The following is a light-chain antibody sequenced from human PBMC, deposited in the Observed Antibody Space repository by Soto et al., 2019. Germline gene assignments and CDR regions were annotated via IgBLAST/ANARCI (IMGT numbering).Light chain of an antibody. CDR2: GAS. Sequence: EILMKHSPTTLSVSPWERSTLSFRASQSISSNLAWYQQKPGQAPRLLIYGASTRATGIPARFSGSGSGTEFTLTISSLQSEDFAVYYFQQYNNLPRRAFRPGTKVDIK. CDR3: QQYNNLPRRA. J-gene: IGKJ3*01. V-gene: IGKV3-15*01. CDR1: QSISSN.